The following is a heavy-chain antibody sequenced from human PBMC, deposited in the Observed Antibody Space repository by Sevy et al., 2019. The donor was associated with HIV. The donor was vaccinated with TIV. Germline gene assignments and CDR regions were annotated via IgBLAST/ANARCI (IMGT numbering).Heavy chain of an antibody. CDR3: ARGRGGGGVIAAAHTSRYFDY. Sequence: KQSQTLSLTCTVSGGSISSGDYYWSWIRQPPGKGLEWIGYIYYSGSTYYNPSLKSRVTISVDTSKNQFSLKLSSVTAAETAGYYCARGRGGGGVIAAAHTSRYFDYWGQGTLVTVSS. CDR2: IYYSGST. CDR1: GGSISSGDYY. D-gene: IGHD6-13*01. J-gene: IGHJ4*02. V-gene: IGHV4-30-4*01.